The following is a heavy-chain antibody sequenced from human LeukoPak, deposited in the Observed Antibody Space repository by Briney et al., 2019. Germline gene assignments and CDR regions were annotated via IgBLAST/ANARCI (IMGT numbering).Heavy chain of an antibody. J-gene: IGHJ5*02. D-gene: IGHD6-13*01. CDR2: INPNSGGT. CDR1: GYTFTGYY. Sequence: ASVKVSCKASGYTFTGYYMHWVRQAPGQGLEWMGWINPNSGGTNYAQKFQGRVTTTRDTSIGTAYMELSRLRSDDTAVYYCARWGTDNSYSSSCCWFDPWGQGTLVTVSS. CDR3: ARWGTDNSYSSSCCWFDP. V-gene: IGHV1-2*02.